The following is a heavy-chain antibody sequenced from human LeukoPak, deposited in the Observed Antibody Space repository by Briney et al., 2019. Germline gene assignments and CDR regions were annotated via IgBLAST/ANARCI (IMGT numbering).Heavy chain of an antibody. CDR1: GGSISSYY. CDR3: ARALRLYYYYYYMDV. CDR2: INHTGKS. J-gene: IGHJ6*03. D-gene: IGHD2-15*01. Sequence: SETLSLTCTVSGGSISSYYWSWIRQPPGKGLEWIGEINHTGKSNYNPSLKSRATISMDTSKNQFSLELKSVTAADTAVYYCARALRLYYYYYYMDVWGKGTTVTVSS. V-gene: IGHV4-34*01.